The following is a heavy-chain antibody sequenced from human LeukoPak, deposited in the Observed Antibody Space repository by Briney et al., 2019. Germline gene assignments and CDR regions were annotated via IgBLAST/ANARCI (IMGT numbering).Heavy chain of an antibody. CDR3: AALYSNERGA. J-gene: IGHJ5*02. V-gene: IGHV3-30*02. CDR2: IRYDGSNK. CDR1: GFTFSSYG. D-gene: IGHD6-13*01. Sequence: GGSLRLSCAASGFTFSSYGMHWVRQAPGKGLEWVAFIRYDGSNKYYADSVKGRFTISRDNSKNTLYLQMNSLRAEDTAVYYCAALYSNERGAWGQGTLVTVSS.